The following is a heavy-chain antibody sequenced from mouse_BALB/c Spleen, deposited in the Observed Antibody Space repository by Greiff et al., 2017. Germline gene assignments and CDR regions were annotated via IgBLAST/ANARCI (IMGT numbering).Heavy chain of an antibody. V-gene: IGHV1-87*01. Sequence: QVQLQQSGAELARPGASVKLSCKASGYTFTSYWMQWVKQRPGQGLEWIGAIYPGDGDTRYTQKFKGKATLTADKSSSTAYMQLSSLASEDSAVYYCARQGFRYFDVWGAGTTVTVSS. CDR3: ARQGFRYFDV. CDR2: IYPGDGDT. J-gene: IGHJ1*01. CDR1: GYTFTSYW.